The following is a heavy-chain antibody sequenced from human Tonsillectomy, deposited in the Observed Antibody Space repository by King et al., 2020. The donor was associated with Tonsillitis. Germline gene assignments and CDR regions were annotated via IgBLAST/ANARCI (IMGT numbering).Heavy chain of an antibody. V-gene: IGHV3-15*01. CDR2: VKSKPDGGTI. Sequence: VQLVESGGGLVRPGGSLRLSCAGSGFTFNNAWMNWVRQAPGKGLEWVGSVKSKPDGGTIDYATPAKGRFTISRDDPKNTVYLQMNSLKTEDTAVYYCSTGWYLDYWGQGTLLTVSS. D-gene: IGHD5-24*01. J-gene: IGHJ4*02. CDR3: STGWYLDY. CDR1: GFTFNNAW.